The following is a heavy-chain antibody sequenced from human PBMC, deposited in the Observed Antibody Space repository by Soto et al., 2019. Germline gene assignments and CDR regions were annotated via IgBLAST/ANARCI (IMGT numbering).Heavy chain of an antibody. J-gene: IGHJ4*02. CDR2: ITDSGDNS. CDR3: AMGLAAAGPFDY. V-gene: IGHV3-23*01. Sequence: PGGSLRLSCVGTGFAFGNYAVTWVRQAPGKGLECISAITDSGDNSIYAGSVRGRFTMSRDNSKNTLYVQMNSLRAEDTAVYYCAMGLAAAGPFDYWGQGTLVTVSS. D-gene: IGHD6-13*01. CDR1: GFAFGNYA.